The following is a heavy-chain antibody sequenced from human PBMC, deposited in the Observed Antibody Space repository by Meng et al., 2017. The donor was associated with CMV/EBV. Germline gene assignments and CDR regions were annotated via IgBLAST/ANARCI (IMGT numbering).Heavy chain of an antibody. J-gene: IGHJ4*02. D-gene: IGHD6-19*01. V-gene: IGHV4-38-2*02. CDR1: GYSISSGHY. CDR2: IYHSGST. CDR3: ARGISEAGPFDY. Sequence: GSLRLSCTVSGYSISSGHYWGWIRQPPGKGLEWIGSIYHSGSTYYNPSLKSRVTISVDTSKNQFSLKLSSVTAADTAVYYCARGISEAGPFDYWGQGTLVTVSS.